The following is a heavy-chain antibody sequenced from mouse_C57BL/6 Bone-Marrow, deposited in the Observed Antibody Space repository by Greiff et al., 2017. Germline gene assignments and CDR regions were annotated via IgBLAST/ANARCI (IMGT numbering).Heavy chain of an antibody. V-gene: IGHV1-64*01. Sequence: QVQLQQSGAELVKPGASVKLSCKASGYTFTSYWMHWVKQRPGQGLEWIGMIHPNSGSTNYNEKFKSKATLTVDKSSSTAYMQLSSLTSEDSAVYYCARGDYDYPYAMDYWGQGTSVTVSS. J-gene: IGHJ4*01. CDR3: ARGDYDYPYAMDY. CDR2: IHPNSGST. D-gene: IGHD2-4*01. CDR1: GYTFTSYW.